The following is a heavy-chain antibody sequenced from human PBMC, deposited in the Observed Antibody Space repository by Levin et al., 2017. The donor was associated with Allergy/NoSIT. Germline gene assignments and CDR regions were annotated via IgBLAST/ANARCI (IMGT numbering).Heavy chain of an antibody. CDR2: ISGSGGST. Sequence: SCAASGFTFSSYAMSWVRQAPGKGLEWVSAISGSGGSTYYADSVKGRFTISRDNSKNTLYLQMNSLRAEDTAVYYCAKDNYGDYGFGAFDIWGQGTMVTVSS. CDR1: GFTFSSYA. J-gene: IGHJ3*02. V-gene: IGHV3-23*01. D-gene: IGHD4-17*01. CDR3: AKDNYGDYGFGAFDI.